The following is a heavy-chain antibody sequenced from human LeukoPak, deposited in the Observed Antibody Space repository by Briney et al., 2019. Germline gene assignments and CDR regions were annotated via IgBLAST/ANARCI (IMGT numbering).Heavy chain of an antibody. CDR1: GFTFSSYW. J-gene: IGHJ6*03. V-gene: IGHV3-7*01. Sequence: GGTLRLSCAASGFTFSSYWMSWVRQAPGKGLEWVANIKQDGSEKYYVDSVKGRFTISRDNAKNSLYLQMNSLRAEDTAVYYCARRGLFGTYYMDVWGKGTTVTVSS. CDR2: IKQDGSEK. D-gene: IGHD3-22*01. CDR3: ARRGLFGTYYMDV.